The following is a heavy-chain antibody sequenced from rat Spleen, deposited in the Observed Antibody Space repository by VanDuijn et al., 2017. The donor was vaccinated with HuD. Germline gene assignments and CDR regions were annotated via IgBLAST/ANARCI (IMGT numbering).Heavy chain of an antibody. J-gene: IGHJ2*01. CDR3: ARWTRYFDY. Sequence: EVLLQESGPGLVRPSQSLSLTCSVTGSSITSNYWGWIRKFPGNKMEWMGYISYSGSTRYNPSLKSRISITRDTSKNQFFLQLKSVATEDTATYYCARWTRYFDYWGQGVMVTVSS. CDR1: GSSITSNY. V-gene: IGHV3-1*01. D-gene: IGHD1-4*01. CDR2: ISYSGST.